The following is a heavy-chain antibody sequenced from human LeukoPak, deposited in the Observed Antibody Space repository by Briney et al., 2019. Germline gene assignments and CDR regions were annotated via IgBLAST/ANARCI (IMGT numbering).Heavy chain of an antibody. CDR1: GNSISSGDNY. CDR2: IYHSGST. V-gene: IGHV4-61*10. D-gene: IGHD6-19*01. CDR3: VANGWYALDI. J-gene: IGHJ3*02. Sequence: PSETLSLTCTVSGNSISSGDNYWSWIRQPAGKGLEWIGEIYHSGSTNYKPSLRSRVTISVDKSENQFSLNLSSVTAADTAVYYCVANGWYALDIWGQGTMVTVSS.